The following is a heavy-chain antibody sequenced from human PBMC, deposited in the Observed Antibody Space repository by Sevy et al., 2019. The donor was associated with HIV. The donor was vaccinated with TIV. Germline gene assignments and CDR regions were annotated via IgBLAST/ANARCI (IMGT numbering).Heavy chain of an antibody. D-gene: IGHD3-10*01. V-gene: IGHV3-7*01. Sequence: GGSLRLSCVASGFTFSDYWMNWVRQAPGKGLEWVANMKPDGSEKYYVDSMKGRFTISRDNAKNSLYLQMNSLRVEDTAVYYCARSDEDGPQLVWYGELLSNFDYWGQGNLVTVSS. CDR1: GFTFSDYW. J-gene: IGHJ4*02. CDR2: MKPDGSEK. CDR3: ARSDEDGPQLVWYGELLSNFDY.